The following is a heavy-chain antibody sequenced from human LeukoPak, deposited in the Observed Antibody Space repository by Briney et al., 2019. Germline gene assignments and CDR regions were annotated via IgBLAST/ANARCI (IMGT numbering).Heavy chain of an antibody. CDR1: GGSISSYY. CDR2: IYYSGST. CDR3: ARDLEYSSSWYEFSWASVFDY. Sequence: SETLSLTCTVSGGSISSYYWSWIRQPPGKGLEWIGYIYYSGSTNYNPSLKSRVTISVDTSKNQFSLKLSSVTAADTAVYYCARDLEYSSSWYEFSWASVFDYWGQGTLVTVSS. D-gene: IGHD6-13*01. J-gene: IGHJ4*02. V-gene: IGHV4-59*01.